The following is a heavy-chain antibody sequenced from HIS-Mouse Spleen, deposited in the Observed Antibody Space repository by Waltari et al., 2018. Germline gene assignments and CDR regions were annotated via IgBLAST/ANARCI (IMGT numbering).Heavy chain of an antibody. D-gene: IGHD6-13*01. V-gene: IGHV4-39*07. CDR1: GGSISSSSYY. CDR2: IYYSGST. J-gene: IGHJ2*01. Sequence: QLQLQESGPGLVKPSETLSLTCTVSGGSISSSSYYWGWIRQPPGKGLEWIGSIYYSGSTYYNPRLKSRFTISGDTSKNQFSLKLSSVTAADTAVYYCAREIPYSSSWYDWYFDLWGRGTLVTVSS. CDR3: AREIPYSSSWYDWYFDL.